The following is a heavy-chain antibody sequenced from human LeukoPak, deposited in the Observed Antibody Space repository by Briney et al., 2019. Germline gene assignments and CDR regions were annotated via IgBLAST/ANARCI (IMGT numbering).Heavy chain of an antibody. Sequence: SETLSLTCAVYGGSFSGYYWSWIRQPPGKGLEWIGEINHSGSTNYNPSLKSRVTISVDTSKNQFSLKLSSVTAADTAVYYCARRPRKDYYDRSGYYRNWFDPWGQGTLVTVSS. CDR2: INHSGST. CDR1: GGSFSGYY. D-gene: IGHD3-22*01. CDR3: ARRPRKDYYDRSGYYRNWFDP. J-gene: IGHJ5*02. V-gene: IGHV4-34*01.